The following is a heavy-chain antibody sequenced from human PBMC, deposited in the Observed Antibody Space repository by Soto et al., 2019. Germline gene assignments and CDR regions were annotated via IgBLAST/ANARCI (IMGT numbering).Heavy chain of an antibody. J-gene: IGHJ4*02. CDR1: GGTFSSYA. V-gene: IGHV1-69*06. Sequence: QVQLAQSGAEVKKPGSSVKVSCKASGGTFSSYAISWVRQAPGQGLEWMGGIIPIFGTANYAQKFQGRVTITADKSTSTAYMALSSLRSEDTAVYYCAFGPLNYYDSSGYLPPPDYWGQGTLVTVSS. CDR3: AFGPLNYYDSSGYLPPPDY. D-gene: IGHD3-22*01. CDR2: IIPIFGTA.